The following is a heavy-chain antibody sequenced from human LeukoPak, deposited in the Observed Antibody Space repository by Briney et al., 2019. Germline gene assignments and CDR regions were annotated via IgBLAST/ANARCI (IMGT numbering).Heavy chain of an antibody. J-gene: IGHJ6*03. CDR1: GFTFSSYS. CDR2: ISSSSSYI. V-gene: IGHV3-21*01. CDR3: ARDTLYYYYYMDV. Sequence: GGSLRLSCAASGFTFSSYSMNWVRQAPGKGLEWVSSISSSSSYIYYADSVKGRFTISRDNAKNSLYLQMNSLRAEDTAEYYCARDTLYYYYYMDVWGKGTTVTVSS.